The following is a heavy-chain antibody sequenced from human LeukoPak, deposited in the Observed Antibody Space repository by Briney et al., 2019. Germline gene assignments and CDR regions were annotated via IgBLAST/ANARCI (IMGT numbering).Heavy chain of an antibody. J-gene: IGHJ4*02. CDR2: ISGSGGGT. CDR3: AKWDYGVGFDN. V-gene: IGHV3-23*01. CDR1: GFTITPYA. D-gene: IGHD4-17*01. Sequence: PGGSLRLSCAASGFTITPYAMNWVRQAPGKGLEWVSAISGSGGGTYYADSVKGRFTISRDTSKSTLYLQMNSLGAEDTAVYYCAKWDYGVGFDNWGQGTLVAVSS.